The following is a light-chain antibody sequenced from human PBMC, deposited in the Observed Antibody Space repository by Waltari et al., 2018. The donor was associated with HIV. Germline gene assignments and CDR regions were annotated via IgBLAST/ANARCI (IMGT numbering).Light chain of an antibody. V-gene: IGLV2-11*01. J-gene: IGLJ1*01. CDR2: DGT. CDR1: SSDVGGYNH. Sequence: QSALTQPRSVSGSPGQSVTISCTGTSSDVGGYNHVSWYQNHPGKSPKFMIYDGTNRPSGVPDRFSVSKSGNTASLTISGLQAEDEADYYCCSYAGRYTYVFGTGTKVTVL. CDR3: CSYAGRYTYV.